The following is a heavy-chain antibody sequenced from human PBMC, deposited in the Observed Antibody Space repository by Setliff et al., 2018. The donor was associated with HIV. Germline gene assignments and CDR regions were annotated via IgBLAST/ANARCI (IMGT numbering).Heavy chain of an antibody. V-gene: IGHV4-38-2*02. CDR2: IYHSGFT. D-gene: IGHD5-18*01. CDR1: GYSISSGYY. Sequence: SETLSLTCTVSGYSISSGYYWGWIRLPPGKGLEWIGDIYHSGFTIYNPSLKSRVTLSLDTSKTQFSLSLTSVTAADTAMYYCARRGKTENSYVLNWFDPWGQGILVTVSS. CDR3: ARRGKTENSYVLNWFDP. J-gene: IGHJ5*02.